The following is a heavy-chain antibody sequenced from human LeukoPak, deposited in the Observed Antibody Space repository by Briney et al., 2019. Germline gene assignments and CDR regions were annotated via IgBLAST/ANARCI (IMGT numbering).Heavy chain of an antibody. CDR2: IYHSGTT. CDR3: AREVVVIRNAFDI. J-gene: IGHJ3*02. Sequence: PSETLSLTCSVSGFSISSDYYWGWIRQPPGKGLEWIGTIYHSGTTYYNPSLKSRVTISLDTSKNQFSLKLSSVTAADTAFYYCAREVVVIRNAFDIWGQGTMVTVSS. CDR1: GFSISSDYY. D-gene: IGHD3-22*01. V-gene: IGHV4-38-2*02.